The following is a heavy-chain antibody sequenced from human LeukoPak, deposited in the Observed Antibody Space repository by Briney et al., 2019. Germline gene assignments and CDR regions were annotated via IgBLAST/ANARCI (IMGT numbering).Heavy chain of an antibody. J-gene: IGHJ3*02. Sequence: PSETQSLTCTVSGGSISSYYWSWIRQPPGKGLQWIGYIYYSGSTNYSPSLKSRVTISVDTSKNHFSLKLSSVTAADTAVYYCARVFDAFDIWGQGTMVTVSS. CDR1: GGSISSYY. CDR2: IYYSGST. V-gene: IGHV4-59*01. CDR3: ARVFDAFDI.